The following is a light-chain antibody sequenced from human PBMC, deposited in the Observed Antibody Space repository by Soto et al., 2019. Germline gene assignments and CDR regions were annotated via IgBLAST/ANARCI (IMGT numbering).Light chain of an antibody. CDR2: DVS. V-gene: IGLV2-11*01. Sequence: QSALTQPRSVSGSPGQSVAISCTGTNSDIGDYKFVSWYQQHPGKAPKVMIYDVSKRPSGVPDRFSGSKSGNTASLTISGLQAEDEADYYCRSYPGTHTWVFGGGTKVTVL. CDR1: NSDIGDYKF. CDR3: RSYPGTHTWV. J-gene: IGLJ3*02.